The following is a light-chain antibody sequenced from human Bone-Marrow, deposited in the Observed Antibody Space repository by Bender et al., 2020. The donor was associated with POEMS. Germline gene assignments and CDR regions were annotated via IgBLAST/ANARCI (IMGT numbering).Light chain of an antibody. V-gene: IGLV1-40*01. Sequence: QSVLTQPPSVSAAAGQRVTISCSGSRSNIGAGYAIHWYQQFPGTAPKLLIYGYNNRPSGVPDRFSGSKSGTSASLAITGLQAEDEGDYYCCSYAGSNTFLWVFGGGTKLTVL. CDR3: CSYAGSNTFLWV. CDR2: GYN. CDR1: RSNIGAGYA. J-gene: IGLJ3*02.